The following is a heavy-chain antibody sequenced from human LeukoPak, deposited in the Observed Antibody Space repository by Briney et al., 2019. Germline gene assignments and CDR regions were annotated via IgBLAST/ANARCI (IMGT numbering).Heavy chain of an antibody. Sequence: ASVKVSCKVSGYTLTELSMHWVRQAPGKGLELMGGFDPEDGETIYAQKFQGRVTMTEDTSTDTAYMELSSLRSEDTAVYYRATWYYYGSGSYYKIDYWGQGTLVTVSS. CDR2: FDPEDGET. V-gene: IGHV1-24*01. CDR1: GYTLTELS. CDR3: ATWYYYGSGSYYKIDY. J-gene: IGHJ4*02. D-gene: IGHD3-10*01.